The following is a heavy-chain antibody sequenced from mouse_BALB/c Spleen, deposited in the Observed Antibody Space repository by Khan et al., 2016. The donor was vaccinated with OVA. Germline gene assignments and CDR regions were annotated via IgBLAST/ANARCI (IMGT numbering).Heavy chain of an antibody. CDR2: ISNNANYYTT. CDR1: GFTFTDYY. V-gene: IGHV7-3*02. Sequence: EVELVESGGGLIQPGGSLRLSCATSGFTFTDYYMSWVRQPPGKALEWMGFISNNANYYTTESTTSVKCRFTISRDDSQSILYLQMNTPRAADSAAYFCARYGGQYYGYDAMDYWGQGTSVTVSS. J-gene: IGHJ4*01. CDR3: ARYGGQYYGYDAMDY. D-gene: IGHD1-2*01.